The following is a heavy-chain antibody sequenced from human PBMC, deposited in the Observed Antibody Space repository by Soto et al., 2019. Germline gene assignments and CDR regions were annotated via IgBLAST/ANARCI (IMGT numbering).Heavy chain of an antibody. Sequence: QVQLVQSGAEVKKPGASVKVSCKASGYTFTSYGISWVRQAPGQGLEWMGWISAYNGNTNYAQKLQGRVTMTTDTTMSTAYMELRSLRSDDTAVYYCARAMYYYGSGSYQRPSYYYYYGMDVWGQGTTVTVSS. J-gene: IGHJ6*02. CDR3: ARAMYYYGSGSYQRPSYYYYYGMDV. CDR2: ISAYNGNT. D-gene: IGHD3-10*01. V-gene: IGHV1-18*01. CDR1: GYTFTSYG.